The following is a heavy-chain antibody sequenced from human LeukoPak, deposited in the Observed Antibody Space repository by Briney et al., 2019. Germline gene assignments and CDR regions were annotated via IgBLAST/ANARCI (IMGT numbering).Heavy chain of an antibody. J-gene: IGHJ4*02. CDR1: GGSFSGYY. D-gene: IGHD6-19*01. Sequence: SETLSLTCAVYGGSFSGYYWSWIRQPPGKGLEWIGEINHSGSTNYNPSLKSRVTISVDTPKNQFSLKLSSVTAADTAVYYCARGRAVASDYWGQGTLVTVSS. CDR3: ARGRAVASDY. V-gene: IGHV4-34*01. CDR2: INHSGST.